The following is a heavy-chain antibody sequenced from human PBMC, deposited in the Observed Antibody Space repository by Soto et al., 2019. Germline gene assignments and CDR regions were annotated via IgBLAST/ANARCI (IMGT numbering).Heavy chain of an antibody. CDR3: ATGFAIFGVVIVPKPWFDP. J-gene: IGHJ5*02. D-gene: IGHD3-3*01. CDR2: FDPEDGET. Sequence: QVQLVQSGAEVKKPGASVKVSCKVSGYTLTELSMHWVRQAPGKGLEWMGGFDPEDGETIYAQKFQGRVTMTEDTSTDTAYMELSSLRSEDMAVYYCATGFAIFGVVIVPKPWFDPWGQGTLVTVSS. V-gene: IGHV1-24*01. CDR1: GYTLTELS.